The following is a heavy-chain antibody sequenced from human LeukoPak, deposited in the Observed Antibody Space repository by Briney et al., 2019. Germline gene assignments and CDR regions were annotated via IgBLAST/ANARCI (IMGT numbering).Heavy chain of an antibody. J-gene: IGHJ4*02. CDR3: AREGDYGDFEHYFDC. Sequence: PGGSLRLSCAASGFTFSDYSLNWVRQAPGKGLEWVSSIGGSSSHIYYADSLRGRFTISRDNAKNSLFLQMNSLRAEDTAVYYCAREGDYGDFEHYFDCWGQGTLVTVSS. V-gene: IGHV3-21*06. CDR1: GFTFSDYS. CDR2: IGGSSSHI. D-gene: IGHD4-17*01.